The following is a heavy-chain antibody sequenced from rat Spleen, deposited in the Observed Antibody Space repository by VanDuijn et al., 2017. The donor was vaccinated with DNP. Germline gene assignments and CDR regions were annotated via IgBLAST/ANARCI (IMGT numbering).Heavy chain of an antibody. CDR3: ARSTDCGCNWDY. V-gene: IGHV3-3*01. D-gene: IGHD1-9*01. CDR1: GDSVTSDYR. J-gene: IGHJ2*01. Sequence: EVQLQESGPGLVKPSQSLSLTCSVTGDSVTSDYRWNWIRKFPGDKLEWMGYINNAGTTKYNPSLKSRISITRDTSKNQFFLQVNSRTYEDTATYYCARSTDCGCNWDYWGQGVMVPVSS. CDR2: INNAGTT.